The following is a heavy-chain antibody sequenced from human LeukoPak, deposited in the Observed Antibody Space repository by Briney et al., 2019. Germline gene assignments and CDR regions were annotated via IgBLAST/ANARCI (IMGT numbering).Heavy chain of an antibody. V-gene: IGHV3-20*04. CDR3: ARVVVVAPAAISRYYMDV. D-gene: IGHD2-2*01. J-gene: IGHJ6*03. CDR1: GFTFDDYG. CDR2: INWNGGST. Sequence: PGGSLRLSCAASGFTFDDYGMSWDRHAPGKGLEWVSGINWNGGSTGYADSVKGRFTISRDNAKNSLYLQMNSLRAEDTAVYYCARVVVVAPAAISRYYMDVWGKGTTVTISS.